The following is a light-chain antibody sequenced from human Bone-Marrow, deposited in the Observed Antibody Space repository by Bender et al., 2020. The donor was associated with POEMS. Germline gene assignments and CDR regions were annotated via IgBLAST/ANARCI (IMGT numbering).Light chain of an antibody. CDR3: CSHAGDYTA. J-gene: IGLJ2*01. V-gene: IGLV1-44*01. CDR2: TNN. Sequence: QSVLTQPPSVSGTPGQRVTISCSGSGSNIGGYPVNWYQQLPGTAPRLLIYTNNERPSGVPDRFSGSKSGNTASLNISGLQAEDEVDYYCCSHAGDYTAFGGGTKLTVL. CDR1: GSNIGGYP.